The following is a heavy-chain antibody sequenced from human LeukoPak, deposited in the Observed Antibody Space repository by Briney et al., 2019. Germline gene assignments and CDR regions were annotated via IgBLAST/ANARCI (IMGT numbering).Heavy chain of an antibody. V-gene: IGHV3-9*01. Sequence: GGSLRLSCAASGFTFDDYAMHWVRQAPGKGLEWVSGISWHSENIGYADSVKGRFTISRDNAKNSLYLQRNSLRAEDTALYYCVKDVCSSIDECNSVARTFEYYFDYWGQGALVTVSS. CDR3: VKDVCSSIDECNSVARTFEYYFDY. CDR2: ISWHSENI. CDR1: GFTFDDYA. D-gene: IGHD6-19*01. J-gene: IGHJ4*02.